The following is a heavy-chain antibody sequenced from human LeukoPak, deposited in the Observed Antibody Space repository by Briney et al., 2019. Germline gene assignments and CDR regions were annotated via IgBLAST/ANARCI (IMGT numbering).Heavy chain of an antibody. CDR2: IIPILGIA. CDR3: AREVYFTMVRGPFDY. J-gene: IGHJ4*02. D-gene: IGHD3-10*01. V-gene: IGHV1-69*10. Sequence: SVKVSCKASGGTFSSYAISWVRQAPGQGLECMGRIIPILGIANYAQKFQGRVTITADKSTSTAYMELSSLRSEDTAVYYCAREVYFTMVRGPFDYWGQGTLVTVSS. CDR1: GGTFSSYA.